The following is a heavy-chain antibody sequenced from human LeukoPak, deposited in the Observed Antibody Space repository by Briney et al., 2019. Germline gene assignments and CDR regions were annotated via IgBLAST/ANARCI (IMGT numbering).Heavy chain of an antibody. Sequence: SETLSLTCTVSGGSISSSSYYWGWIRQPPGTGLEWIGSIYYSGSTYYNPSLKSRVTISVDTSKNQFSLKLSSVTAADTAVYYCARHVTIFGVVSYGMDVWGQGTTVTVSS. J-gene: IGHJ6*02. CDR3: ARHVTIFGVVSYGMDV. CDR2: IYYSGST. V-gene: IGHV4-39*01. CDR1: GGSISSSSYY. D-gene: IGHD3-3*01.